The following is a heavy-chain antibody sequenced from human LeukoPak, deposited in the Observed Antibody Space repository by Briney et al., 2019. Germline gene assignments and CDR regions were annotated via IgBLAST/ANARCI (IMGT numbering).Heavy chain of an antibody. V-gene: IGHV3-30*04. CDR2: ISQNGKEK. D-gene: IGHD1-26*01. Sequence: PGGSLRLSCAASGFTFSTYAMHWVRQAPGKGLEWVADISQNGKEKYYTDPVKGLFTISRHNPMNTLYLQMNPLRGEDTAIYYCARERCVVGACGAFDVWGQGTMATVSS. CDR3: ARERCVVGACGAFDV. CDR1: GFTFSTYA. J-gene: IGHJ3*01.